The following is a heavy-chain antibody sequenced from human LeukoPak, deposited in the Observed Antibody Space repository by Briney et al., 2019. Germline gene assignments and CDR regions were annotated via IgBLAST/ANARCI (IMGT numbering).Heavy chain of an antibody. CDR2: ITPSGFTV. Sequence: GGSLRLSCAASGFTFSSHSMNWVRQAPGKRLEWLSYITPSGFTVYSDSVQGRFTISRDSAKNSLYLQMNSLRAEDTALYYCAKDIGGGYCSGGSCYSEAFDIWGQGTMVTVSS. CDR3: AKDIGGGYCSGGSCYSEAFDI. D-gene: IGHD2-15*01. V-gene: IGHV3-48*04. CDR1: GFTFSSHS. J-gene: IGHJ3*02.